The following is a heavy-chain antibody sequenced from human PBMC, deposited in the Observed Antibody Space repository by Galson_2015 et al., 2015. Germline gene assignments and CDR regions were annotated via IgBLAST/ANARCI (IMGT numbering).Heavy chain of an antibody. CDR3: AALLLSSTYWYFDL. Sequence: SLRLSCAASGFTFSSYAMTWVRQAPGEGLEWVSRVSGDGRSTDYADSVKGRFSISRDNTKNTLYLQMNSLGVEDSAVYYCAALLLSSTYWYFDLWGRGTLVSVSS. D-gene: IGHD3-22*01. CDR1: GFTFSSYA. V-gene: IGHV3-23*01. J-gene: IGHJ2*01. CDR2: VSGDGRST.